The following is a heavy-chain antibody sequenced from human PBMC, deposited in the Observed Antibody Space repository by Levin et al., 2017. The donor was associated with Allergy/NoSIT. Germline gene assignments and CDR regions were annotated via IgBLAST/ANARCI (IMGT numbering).Heavy chain of an antibody. D-gene: IGHD6-6*01. CDR2: IKQDGSEK. V-gene: IGHV3-7*01. Sequence: ASVKVSCAASRFPFSNYWMTWVRQAPGKGLEWVANIKQDGSEKYYVDSVKGRFTISRDNAKNSVFLQMNSLRAEDTAVYYCAREGRHSSSHFDYWGQETLVTVSS. CDR3: AREGRHSSSHFDY. J-gene: IGHJ4*02. CDR1: RFPFSNYW.